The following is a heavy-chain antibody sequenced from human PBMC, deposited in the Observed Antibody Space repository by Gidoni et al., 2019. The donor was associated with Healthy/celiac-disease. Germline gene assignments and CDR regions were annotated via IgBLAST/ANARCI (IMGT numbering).Heavy chain of an antibody. CDR3: AHRSDSSGYVYAVAFDI. CDR1: GFSLRTSGVG. D-gene: IGHD3-22*01. J-gene: IGHJ3*02. Sequence: QITLKESGPTLVTPTQTLTLTCTFSGFSLRTSGVGVGWIRQPPGKALEWLALIYWNDDKRYSPSLKSRLTITKDTSKNQVVLTMTNMDPVDTATYYCAHRSDSSGYVYAVAFDIWGQGTMVTVSS. V-gene: IGHV2-5*01. CDR2: IYWNDDK.